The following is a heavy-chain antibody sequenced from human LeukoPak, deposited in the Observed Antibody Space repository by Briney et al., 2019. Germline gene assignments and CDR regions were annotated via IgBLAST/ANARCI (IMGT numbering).Heavy chain of an antibody. CDR3: ARSGGFLGYMDV. Sequence: PSETLSLTCTVSGGSISSYYWSWIRQPPGKGLEWIGDIYYSGSTNYNPSLKSRVTISVDTSKNQFSLKLSSVTAADTAVYYCARSGGFLGYMDVWGKGTTVTVSS. D-gene: IGHD3-16*01. J-gene: IGHJ6*03. CDR1: GGSISSYY. CDR2: IYYSGST. V-gene: IGHV4-59*01.